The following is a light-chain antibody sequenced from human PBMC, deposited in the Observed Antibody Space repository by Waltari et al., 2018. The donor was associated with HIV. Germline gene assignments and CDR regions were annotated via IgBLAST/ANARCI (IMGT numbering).Light chain of an antibody. V-gene: IGLV2-23*02. CDR3: CSYARSRSLL. J-gene: IGLJ2*01. Sequence: HSALTQPASVSGSPGQSITIPCTGTSNDVGGFDLVPWYQHHPGKAPKLIIFEVNKRPSGVSNRFSGSKSGNTASLTISGLQTEDETDYYCCSYARSRSLLFGGGTKLTVL. CDR1: SNDVGGFDL. CDR2: EVN.